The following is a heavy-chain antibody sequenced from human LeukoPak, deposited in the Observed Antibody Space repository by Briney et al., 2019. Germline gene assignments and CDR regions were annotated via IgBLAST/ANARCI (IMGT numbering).Heavy chain of an antibody. CDR1: DFSFITYA. CDR3: AREPSYSSSWYTSCDY. J-gene: IGHJ4*02. V-gene: IGHV3-23*01. Sequence: GGSLRLSCAASDFSFITYAMSWVRQAPGKGLEWVSTISGGGDTTYYADSVKGRFTISRDNSKNSLYLQMNSLRAEDTAVYYCAREPSYSSSWYTSCDYWGQGTLVTVSS. D-gene: IGHD6-13*01. CDR2: ISGGGDTT.